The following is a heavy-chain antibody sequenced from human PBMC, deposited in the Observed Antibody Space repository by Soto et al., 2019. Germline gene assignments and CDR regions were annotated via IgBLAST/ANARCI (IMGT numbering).Heavy chain of an antibody. Sequence: GASVKVSCKASGHTFTSYGISWVRQAPGQGLEWMGWISAYNGNTNYAQKLQGRVTMTTDTSTSTAYMELRSLRSDDTAVYYCARVGIVLMVNNWFDPWGQGTLVTVSS. D-gene: IGHD2-8*01. V-gene: IGHV1-18*01. CDR1: GHTFTSYG. J-gene: IGHJ5*02. CDR3: ARVGIVLMVNNWFDP. CDR2: ISAYNGNT.